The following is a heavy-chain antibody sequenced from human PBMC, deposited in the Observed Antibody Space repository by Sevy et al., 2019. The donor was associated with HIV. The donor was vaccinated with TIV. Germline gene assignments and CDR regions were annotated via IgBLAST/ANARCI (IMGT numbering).Heavy chain of an antibody. CDR1: GGAISNYY. D-gene: IGHD5-18*01. J-gene: IGHJ4*02. V-gene: IGHV4-59*12. CDR2: IYYSGTT. Sequence: SETLSLTCTVSGGAISNYYWNWIRQSPGKGLEWIGYIYYSGTTNYNPSLKTRVTISVDTSNNQFSLKLTSVTAADTAVYYCARGIYRFGYLREFDNWGQGTLVTVSS. CDR3: ARGIYRFGYLREFDN.